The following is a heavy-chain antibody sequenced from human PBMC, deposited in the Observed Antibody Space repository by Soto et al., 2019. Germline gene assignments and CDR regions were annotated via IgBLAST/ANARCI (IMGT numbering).Heavy chain of an antibody. CDR2: IIPYSGGT. V-gene: IGHV1-2*02. D-gene: IGHD3-3*01. CDR3: ARGSAITIFGVPSFFSTSMDV. J-gene: IGHJ6*02. Sequence: QVQLVQSGAEVKKPGASVKVSCKPSGYTFTDYYLHWVRQAPGQRLEWMGCIIPYSGGTNAAQKFQGRVTMSSNTSISTVYMELNRLRSDDTALYFCARGSAITIFGVPSFFSTSMDVWGQGTTVIVSS. CDR1: GYTFTDYY.